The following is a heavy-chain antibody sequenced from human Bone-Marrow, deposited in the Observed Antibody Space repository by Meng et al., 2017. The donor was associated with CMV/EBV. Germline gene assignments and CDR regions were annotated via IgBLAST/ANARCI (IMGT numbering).Heavy chain of an antibody. Sequence: GESLKISCAASGFTFSNFVMVWVRQAPGKGLEWVSAITQNGATTSYAESVKGRFTVSRDNSKNTLYLQMDSLRAEDTALYYCTKHRVRLAATGRDFEYWGQGAQVTVSS. CDR2: ITQNGATT. CDR1: GFTFSNFV. J-gene: IGHJ4*02. CDR3: TKHRVRLAATGRDFEY. D-gene: IGHD2-15*01. V-gene: IGHV3-23*01.